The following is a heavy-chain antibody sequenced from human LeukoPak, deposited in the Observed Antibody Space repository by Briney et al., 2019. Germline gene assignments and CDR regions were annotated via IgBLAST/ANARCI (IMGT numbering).Heavy chain of an antibody. CDR1: GGSISSYY. CDR2: IYSSGST. V-gene: IGHV4-59*08. D-gene: IGHD3-10*01. CDR3: ARRRGAHTANALDI. J-gene: IGHJ3*02. Sequence: SETLSLTCTVSGGSISSYYGSWIRQPPGKGLEWIGYIYSSGSTNYNPSLKSRVTISVDTSKNQFSLKLSSVTAADTAVYCCARRRGAHTANALDIWGQGTMVTVSS.